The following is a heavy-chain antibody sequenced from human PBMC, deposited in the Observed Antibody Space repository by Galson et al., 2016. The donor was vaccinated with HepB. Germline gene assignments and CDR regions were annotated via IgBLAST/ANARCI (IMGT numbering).Heavy chain of an antibody. CDR3: ARPTYGSGIDY. D-gene: IGHD3-10*01. CDR2: VYYSGAT. V-gene: IGHV4-39*01. CDR1: GGPINSNNGY. J-gene: IGHJ4*02. Sequence: SETLSLTCTVSGGPINSNNGYWGWVRQPPGKGLEWIGTVYYSGATFHNTSLKSRVTIFVDKSKNQLSLKLNSVTAADSAVYYCARPTYGSGIDYWGQGTLVIVSS.